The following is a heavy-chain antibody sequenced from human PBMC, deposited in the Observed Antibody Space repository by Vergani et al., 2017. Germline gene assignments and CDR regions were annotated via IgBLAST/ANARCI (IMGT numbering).Heavy chain of an antibody. D-gene: IGHD5-24*01. CDR2: IYTSGST. CDR3: ARGHGYKEEGGMDV. J-gene: IGHJ6*02. V-gene: IGHV4-61*02. CDR1: GGSISSGSYY. Sequence: QVQLQESGPGLVKPSQTLSLTCTVSGGSISSGSYYWSWIRQPAGKGLEWIGRIYTSGSTNYNPSLKSRVTISVDTSKNQFSLKLSSVTAADTAVYYCARGHGYKEEGGMDVWGQGTTVTVSS.